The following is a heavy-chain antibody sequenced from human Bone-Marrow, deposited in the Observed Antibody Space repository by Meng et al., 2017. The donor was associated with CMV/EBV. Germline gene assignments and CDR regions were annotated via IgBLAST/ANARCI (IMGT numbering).Heavy chain of an antibody. CDR1: GFTFSGSA. J-gene: IGHJ4*02. CDR3: TSLTTVTKGGDY. D-gene: IGHD4-17*01. CDR2: IRSKANSYAT. Sequence: GESLKISCAASGFTFSGSAMHWVRQASGKGLEWVGRIRSKANSYATAYAASVKGRFTISRDDSKNTAYLQMNSLKTEDTAVYYCTSLTTVTKGGDYWSQGTLVTVSS. V-gene: IGHV3-73*01.